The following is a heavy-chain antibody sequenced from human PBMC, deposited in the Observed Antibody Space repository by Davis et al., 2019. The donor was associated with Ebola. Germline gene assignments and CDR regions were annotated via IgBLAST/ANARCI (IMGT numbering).Heavy chain of an antibody. CDR1: GFTVSSNY. D-gene: IGHD4-17*01. Sequence: GGSLRLSCAASGFTVSSNYMSWVRQAPGKGLEWVSVIYSGGSTYYADSVKGRFTISRENAKNSLYLQMNSLRAGDTAVYYCARGSFGDSVFDYWGQGTLVTVSS. J-gene: IGHJ4*02. CDR2: IYSGGST. V-gene: IGHV3-53*01. CDR3: ARGSFGDSVFDY.